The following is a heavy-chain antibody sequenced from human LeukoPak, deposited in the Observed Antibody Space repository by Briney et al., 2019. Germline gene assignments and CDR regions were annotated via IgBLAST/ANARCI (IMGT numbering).Heavy chain of an antibody. Sequence: GGSLRLSCAASGFTFGDYFLSWIRQAPGKGLEWISYISSSGVTIYYADSVKGRFTISRDNAKNSLYLQMNSLRAEDTAVYYCARDLVKDYYGSGSYGYWGQGTLVTVSS. CDR2: ISSSGVTI. D-gene: IGHD3-10*01. V-gene: IGHV3-11*01. CDR3: ARDLVKDYYGSGSYGY. J-gene: IGHJ4*02. CDR1: GFTFGDYF.